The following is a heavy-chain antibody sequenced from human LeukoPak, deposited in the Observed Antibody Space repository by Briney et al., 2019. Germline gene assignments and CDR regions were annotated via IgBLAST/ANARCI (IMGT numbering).Heavy chain of an antibody. CDR2: IYYSGST. D-gene: IGHD6-13*01. J-gene: IGHJ1*01. CDR1: GGSISSYY. CDR3: ASTGYSSSWYPSAEYFQH. Sequence: SETLSLTCTVSGGSISSYYWSWIRQPPGKGLEWIGYIYYSGSTEYNPSLKSRVTISVDTSKNQFPLKLSSVTAADTAVYYCASTGYSSSWYPSAEYFQHWGQGTLVTVSS. V-gene: IGHV4-59*01.